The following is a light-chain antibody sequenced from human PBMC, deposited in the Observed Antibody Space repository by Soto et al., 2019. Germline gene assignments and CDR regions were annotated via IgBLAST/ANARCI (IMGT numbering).Light chain of an antibody. Sequence: EIVLTQSPGTLSLSPGDKATLSCRASQSVSSNFLAWYQQKPGQAPRLLIYDASNRATGITARFSGSGSGTDFALTISSLEPEDFAVYYCQHRSNWPPACGGGTKVDIK. V-gene: IGKV3-11*01. CDR2: DAS. CDR3: QHRSNWPPA. J-gene: IGKJ4*01. CDR1: QSVSSN.